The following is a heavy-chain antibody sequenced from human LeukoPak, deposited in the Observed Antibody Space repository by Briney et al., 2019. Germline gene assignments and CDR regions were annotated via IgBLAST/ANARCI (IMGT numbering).Heavy chain of an antibody. D-gene: IGHD3-10*01. CDR3: AKGSSAGRPYYFDY. V-gene: IGHV3-23*01. J-gene: IGHJ4*02. CDR2: ISHTSEYT. Sequence: GGSLRLSCVGSGFTFRSHAMSWVRQAPGKGLEWVSAISHTSEYTYHADSVKGRFTISRDNSKNTLYLQMNSLRAEDTAMYYCAKGSSAGRPYYFDYWGQGTLVTISS. CDR1: GFTFRSHA.